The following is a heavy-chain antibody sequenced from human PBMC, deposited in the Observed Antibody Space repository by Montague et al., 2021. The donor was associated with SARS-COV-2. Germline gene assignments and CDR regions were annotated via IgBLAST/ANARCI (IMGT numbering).Heavy chain of an antibody. CDR2: INQSGST. J-gene: IGHJ4*02. CDR1: GGSFSDSH. V-gene: IGHV4-34*01. CDR3: ARGQSGITMIVVAILGVEFYFDN. D-gene: IGHD3-22*01. Sequence: SETLSLTCAVYGGSFSDSHWSWLRQPPGKGLEWIGEINQSGSTKYNPSLKSRVTISVDTSKNQFSLKLSSLTAADTAVYYCARGQSGITMIVVAILGVEFYFDNWGQGTLVIVSS.